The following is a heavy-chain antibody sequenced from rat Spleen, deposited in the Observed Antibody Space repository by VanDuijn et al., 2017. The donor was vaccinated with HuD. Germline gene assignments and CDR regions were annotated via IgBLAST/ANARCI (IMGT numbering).Heavy chain of an antibody. CDR3: ARGTMMGY. D-gene: IGHD1-12*02. CDR2: ISYDGSST. V-gene: IGHV5-29*01. CDR1: GFTFSDYY. J-gene: IGHJ2*01. Sequence: EVQLVESDGGLVQPGRSLKLSCAASGFTFSDYYMAWVRQAPTKGLEWVATISYDGSSTYYRDSVKGRFTISRDNAKSTLYLQMDSLRSEDTATYYCARGTMMGYWGQGVMVTVSS.